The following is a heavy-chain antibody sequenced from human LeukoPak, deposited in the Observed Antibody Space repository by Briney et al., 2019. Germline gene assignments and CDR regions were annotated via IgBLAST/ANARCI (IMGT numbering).Heavy chain of an antibody. CDR3: ARYNSGNFFDY. CDR2: IWYDGNNK. Sequence: GGSLRLSCAASGFSFSTFGVHWVRQAPGKGLEWVAVIWYDGNNKYYADSVKGRFTISRDNFKNTVYLQMNGLRVEDTAIYYCARYNSGNFFDYWGQGTLVTVSS. J-gene: IGHJ4*02. CDR1: GFSFSTFG. V-gene: IGHV3-33*01. D-gene: IGHD6-19*01.